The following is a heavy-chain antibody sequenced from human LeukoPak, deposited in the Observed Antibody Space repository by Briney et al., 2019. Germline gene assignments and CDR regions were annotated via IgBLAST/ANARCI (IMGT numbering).Heavy chain of an antibody. CDR2: VDPEDGET. CDR3: ATDDGHY. J-gene: IGHJ4*02. CDR1: GYTFTDYY. V-gene: IGHV1-69-2*01. Sequence: ASVKVSCKVSGYTFTDYYMHWVQQAPGKGLEWMGLVDPEDGETIYAEKFQGRVTITAETSTDTAYMELSSLRSVHTAVYDCATDDGHYWGQGTLVTVSS. D-gene: IGHD5-24*01.